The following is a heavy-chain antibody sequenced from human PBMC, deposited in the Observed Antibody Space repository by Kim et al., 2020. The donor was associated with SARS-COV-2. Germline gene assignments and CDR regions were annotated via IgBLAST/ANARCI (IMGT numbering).Heavy chain of an antibody. Sequence: ASVKVSCKTSVYSFTTSYIQWARQAPGQGLEWMGVIYPGGSTCSSQRFQGRMTVTRDTSTNTVSMELTSLRPEDTAVYYCAQEARVGARFFDYWGQGTLVTVSS. J-gene: IGHJ4*02. CDR1: VYSFTTSY. CDR2: IYPGGST. V-gene: IGHV1-46*01. CDR3: AQEARVGARFFDY. D-gene: IGHD1-26*01.